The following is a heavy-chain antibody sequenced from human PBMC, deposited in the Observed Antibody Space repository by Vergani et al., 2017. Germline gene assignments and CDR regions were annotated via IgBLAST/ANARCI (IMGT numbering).Heavy chain of an antibody. J-gene: IGHJ4*02. D-gene: IGHD3-22*01. Sequence: QVQLVQSGAEVKKPGASVKVSCKASGYTFTSYGISWVRQAPGQGLEWMGWISAYNGNTNYAQKLQGRVTMTTDTSTSTAYMELRSLRSDDTAVYYCARATYYYDSSGYQGPDYWGQGTLVTVSS. CDR3: ARATYYYDSSGYQGPDY. CDR2: ISAYNGNT. V-gene: IGHV1-18*01. CDR1: GYTFTSYG.